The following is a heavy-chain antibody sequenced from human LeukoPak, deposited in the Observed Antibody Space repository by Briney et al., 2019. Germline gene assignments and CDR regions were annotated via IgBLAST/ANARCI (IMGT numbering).Heavy chain of an antibody. CDR1: GFTFSDYW. J-gene: IGHJ5*02. CDR3: ARVVAAPDWFDP. D-gene: IGHD6-13*01. CDR2: INQDGREK. V-gene: IGHV3-7*01. Sequence: GGSLRLSCAASGFTFSDYWMSWVRQAPGKGLERVANINQDGREKYYVDSVKGRFTISKDNAKNSLYLQMNSLRAEDTAVYYCARVVAAPDWFDPWGQGTLVTVSS.